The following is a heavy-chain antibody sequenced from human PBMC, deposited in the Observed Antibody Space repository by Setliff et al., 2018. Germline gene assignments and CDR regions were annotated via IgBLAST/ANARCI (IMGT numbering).Heavy chain of an antibody. CDR3: ARPSGLTVVTKGVFDV. CDR1: GYTFTSYD. CDR2: MNPNSGNT. J-gene: IGHJ3*01. D-gene: IGHD3-22*01. Sequence: ASVKVSCKASGYTFTSYDINWVRQATGPGLERMGWMNPNSGNTGYAPKFQGRVTMTRNTSTSTVYMELSSLRSEDTAVYYCARPSGLTVVTKGVFDVWGQGTMVTVSS. V-gene: IGHV1-8*01.